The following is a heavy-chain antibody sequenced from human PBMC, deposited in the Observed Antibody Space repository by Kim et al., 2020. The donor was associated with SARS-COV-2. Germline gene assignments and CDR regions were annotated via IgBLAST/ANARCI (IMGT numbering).Heavy chain of an antibody. V-gene: IGHV3-9*01. J-gene: IGHJ4*02. D-gene: IGHD6-13*01. CDR3: AKDITYSSSWTCGY. Sequence: ADSVKRRFTSSRDNAKNSLYLKMNSLRAEDTALYYCAKDITYSSSWTCGYWGQGTLVTVSS.